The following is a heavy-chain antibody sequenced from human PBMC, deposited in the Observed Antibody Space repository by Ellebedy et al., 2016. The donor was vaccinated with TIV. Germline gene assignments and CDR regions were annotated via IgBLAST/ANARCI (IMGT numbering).Heavy chain of an antibody. J-gene: IGHJ2*01. CDR3: AKGAQNYYDSSKASYWYFDL. Sequence: GGSLRLXXAASGFTFSNYAMSWVRQAPGKGLEWVSAISGSGGGTYYADSVKGRFTISRDNSKNTLYLQMNSLRAEDTAVYYCAKGAQNYYDSSKASYWYFDLWGRGTLVTVSS. CDR2: ISGSGGGT. V-gene: IGHV3-23*01. CDR1: GFTFSNYA. D-gene: IGHD3-22*01.